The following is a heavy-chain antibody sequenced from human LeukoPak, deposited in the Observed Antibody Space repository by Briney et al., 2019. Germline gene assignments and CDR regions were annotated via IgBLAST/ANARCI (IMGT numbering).Heavy chain of an antibody. D-gene: IGHD2-2*01. CDR1: GGSISSSSYY. Sequence: SETLSLTCTVSGGSISSSSYYWGWIRQPPGKGLEWIGSFYYSGSTYYNPSLKSRVTISVDTSKNQFSLKLSSVTAADTAVYYCARDLPGPAASKWFDPWGQGTLVTVSS. CDR2: FYYSGST. J-gene: IGHJ5*02. CDR3: ARDLPGPAASKWFDP. V-gene: IGHV4-39*07.